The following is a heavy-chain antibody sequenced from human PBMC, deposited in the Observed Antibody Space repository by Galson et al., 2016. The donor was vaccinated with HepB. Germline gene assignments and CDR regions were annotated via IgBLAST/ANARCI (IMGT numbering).Heavy chain of an antibody. Sequence: SLRLSCAASGFSVSSNYLSWVRQVPGKGLEWVSVIYSRGNTYYADSVKGRFTLFRDSSKNTLYLQMDSLRAEDTAMYYCVRSPPGSGYFLLYYFEYWGQGTPVTVSS. J-gene: IGHJ4*02. V-gene: IGHV3-53*01. CDR3: VRSPPGSGYFLLYYFEY. CDR2: IYSRGNT. D-gene: IGHD3-3*01. CDR1: GFSVSSNY.